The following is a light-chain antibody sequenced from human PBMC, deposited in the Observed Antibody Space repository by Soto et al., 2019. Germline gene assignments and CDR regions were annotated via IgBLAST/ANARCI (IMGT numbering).Light chain of an antibody. CDR1: QSLLYNSNNKNY. CDR2: WAS. V-gene: IGKV4-1*01. CDR3: HQYYSVPLT. J-gene: IGKJ4*01. Sequence: DIVMTQSPDSLAVSLGERATINCKSSQSLLYNSNNKNYLAWYQQEPGQPPKLLIYWASTRESGVPDRFSGSGSGTDFTLTISNLQPEDVAVYYCHQYYSVPLTFGGGTKVEIK.